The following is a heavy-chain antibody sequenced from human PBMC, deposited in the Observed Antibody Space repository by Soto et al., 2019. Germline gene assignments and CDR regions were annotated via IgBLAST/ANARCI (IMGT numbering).Heavy chain of an antibody. CDR1: GFTFKTHD. D-gene: IGHD2-21*02. J-gene: IGHJ4*02. V-gene: IGHV3-23*01. CDR2: ISGSGGST. Sequence: GGSLRLSCAASGFTFKTHDMHWVRQAPGKGLEWVSAISGSGGSTYYADSVKGRFTISRDNSKNTLYLQMNSLRAEDTAVYYCAKDAGGDRDYWGQGTLVTVSS. CDR3: AKDAGGDRDY.